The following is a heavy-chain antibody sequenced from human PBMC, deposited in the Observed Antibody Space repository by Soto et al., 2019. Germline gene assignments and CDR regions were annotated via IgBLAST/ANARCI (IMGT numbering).Heavy chain of an antibody. CDR2: IYYSGST. Sequence: SECLSLTCAVSGGSISSDYWSWIRQHPGKRLEWIGYIYYSGSTNYNPSLKSRVTISVDTSKNQFSLKLSSVTAADTAVYYWARGIRGVIRTDKYYFDYWGQGTLVSVS. D-gene: IGHD3-10*01. CDR1: GGSISSDY. J-gene: IGHJ4*02. CDR3: ARGIRGVIRTDKYYFDY. V-gene: IGHV4-59*01.